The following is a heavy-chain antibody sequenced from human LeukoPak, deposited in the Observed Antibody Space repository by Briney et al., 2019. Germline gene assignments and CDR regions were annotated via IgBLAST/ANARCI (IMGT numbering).Heavy chain of an antibody. D-gene: IGHD3-10*01. CDR1: GYTFTSYG. J-gene: IGHJ5*02. Sequence: VASVRVSCKASGYTFTSYGISWVRQAPGQGLEWMGWVSAYNGNTNYAQKLQGRVTMTTDTSTSTAYMELRSLRSDDTAVYYCARDRGVPNWFDPWGQGTLVTVSS. V-gene: IGHV1-18*01. CDR2: VSAYNGNT. CDR3: ARDRGVPNWFDP.